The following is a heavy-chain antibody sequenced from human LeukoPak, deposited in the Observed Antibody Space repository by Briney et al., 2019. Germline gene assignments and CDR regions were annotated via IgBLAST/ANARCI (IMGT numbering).Heavy chain of an antibody. Sequence: SETLSLTCTVSGGSISSYYWSWIRQPPGKGLEWIGYIYYSRSTNYNPSLKSRVTISVDTSKNQFSLKLSSVTAADTAVYYCARGQDYGDYEGYWGQGTLVTVSS. V-gene: IGHV4-59*01. CDR2: IYYSRST. D-gene: IGHD4-17*01. CDR3: ARGQDYGDYEGY. J-gene: IGHJ4*02. CDR1: GGSISSYY.